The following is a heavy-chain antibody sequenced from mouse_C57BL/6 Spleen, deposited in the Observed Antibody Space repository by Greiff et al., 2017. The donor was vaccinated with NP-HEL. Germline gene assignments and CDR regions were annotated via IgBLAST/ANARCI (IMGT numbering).Heavy chain of an antibody. V-gene: IGHV2-6*01. CDR3: ATIYYDHGAY. D-gene: IGHD2-4*01. Sequence: QVQLPESGPGLVAPSQSLSITCTVSGSSLTSYGVDWVCQSPGTGLEWLGVIWGVGSINCNSALKSRLSISKDNSKSQVFLKMNSLQTEDTAMYYCATIYYDHGAYGGQGTLVTVSA. CDR2: IWGVGSI. J-gene: IGHJ3*01. CDR1: GSSLTSYG.